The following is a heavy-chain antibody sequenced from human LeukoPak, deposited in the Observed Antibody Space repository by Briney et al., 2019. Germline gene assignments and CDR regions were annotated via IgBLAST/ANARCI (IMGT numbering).Heavy chain of an antibody. CDR3: AREYGSGSYYNQKYFQH. V-gene: IGHV4-4*07. CDR1: GGSISGYY. Sequence: SETLSLTCTVSGGSISGYYWSWIRQPAGKGLEWIGRIYTSGSTNYNPSLKSRVTISVDTSKNQFSLKLSSVTAADTAVYYCAREYGSGSYYNQKYFQHWGQGTLVTVSS. D-gene: IGHD3-10*01. J-gene: IGHJ1*01. CDR2: IYTSGST.